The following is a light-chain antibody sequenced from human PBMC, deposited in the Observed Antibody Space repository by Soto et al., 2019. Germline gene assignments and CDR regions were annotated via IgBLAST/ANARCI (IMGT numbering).Light chain of an antibody. J-gene: IGLJ2*01. CDR2: EVT. V-gene: IGLV2-18*02. CDR3: CSYANGNTLL. Sequence: QSALTQPPSVSGSPGQSVTISCTGTSTDFVSYNRVSWYQQPPGTAPKLIIYEVTKRPSGVSNRFSGSKSGNTASLTISGLQTEDDSHYYCCSYANGNTLLFGGGTKLTVL. CDR1: STDFVSYNR.